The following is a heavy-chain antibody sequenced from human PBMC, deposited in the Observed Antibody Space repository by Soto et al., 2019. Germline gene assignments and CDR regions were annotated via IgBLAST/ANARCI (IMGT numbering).Heavy chain of an antibody. D-gene: IGHD3-10*01. CDR1: GFTVSTSY. Sequence: EVQLVESGGGLIQAGGSLRLSCEAFGFTVSTSYMSWVRQTPGKGLEWVSVFYSGGSTFYADSVKGRFTISRDNSRNTLYLQMRSLRAEDTAVYYCARGFPSMTYYGEYYFDYWGQGTLVTVSS. V-gene: IGHV3-53*01. CDR2: FYSGGST. CDR3: ARGFPSMTYYGEYYFDY. J-gene: IGHJ4*02.